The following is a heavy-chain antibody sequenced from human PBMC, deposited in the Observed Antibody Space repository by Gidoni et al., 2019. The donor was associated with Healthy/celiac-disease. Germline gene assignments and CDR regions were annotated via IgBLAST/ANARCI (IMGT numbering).Heavy chain of an antibody. CDR3: TSGIAVGDAFDI. J-gene: IGHJ3*02. V-gene: IGHV3-49*05. Sequence: EVQLVESGGGLVKPGRSLRLSCTASGFTFGDYAMSWFRQAPGKGLEWVGCIRSKAYGGTTEYAASVKGRFTISRDDSKSIAYLQMNSLKTEDTAVYYCTSGIAVGDAFDIWGQGTMVTVSS. CDR1: GFTFGDYA. CDR2: IRSKAYGGTT. D-gene: IGHD6-19*01.